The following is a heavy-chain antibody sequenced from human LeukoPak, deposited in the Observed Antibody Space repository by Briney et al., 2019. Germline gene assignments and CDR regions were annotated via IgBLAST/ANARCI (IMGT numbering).Heavy chain of an antibody. CDR1: GFTFSSYW. CDR3: ARVLGPAYYYTMDV. V-gene: IGHV3-66*01. CDR2: IYGSGRT. Sequence: GGSLRLSCAASGFTFSSYWMSWVRQAPGKGLEWVSTIYGSGRTYYADSVKGRFTISRDNSNNTFYVQMNSLRVEDTAVYFCARVLGPAYYYTMDVWGQGTTVTVSS. J-gene: IGHJ6*02.